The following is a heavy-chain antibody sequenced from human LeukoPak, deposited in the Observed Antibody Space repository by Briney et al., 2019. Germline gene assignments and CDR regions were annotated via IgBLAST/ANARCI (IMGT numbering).Heavy chain of an antibody. V-gene: IGHV3-48*01. CDR1: GFIFSSYS. CDR2: ISSSSSTI. Sequence: GGSLRLSCAASGFIFSSYSMNWVRQAPGKGLEWVSYISSSSSTIYYADSVKGRFTISRDNAKNSLYLQMNSLRAEDTAVYYCAGSPLYDFWSGYSYFDYWGQGTLVTVSS. J-gene: IGHJ4*02. D-gene: IGHD3-3*01. CDR3: AGSPLYDFWSGYSYFDY.